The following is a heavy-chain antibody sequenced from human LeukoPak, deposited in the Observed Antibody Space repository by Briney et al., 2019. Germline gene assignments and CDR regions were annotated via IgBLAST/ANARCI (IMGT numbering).Heavy chain of an antibody. CDR1: GGTFSSYA. CDR3: ATETLDYDSSGYGKSFDY. J-gene: IGHJ4*02. D-gene: IGHD3-22*01. V-gene: IGHV1-69*04. Sequence: SVTVSCKASGGTFSSYAISWVRQAPGQGLEWMGRIIPILGIANYAQKFQGRVTITADKSTSTAYMELGSLRSEDTAVYYCATETLDYDSSGYGKSFDYWGQGTLVTVSS. CDR2: IIPILGIA.